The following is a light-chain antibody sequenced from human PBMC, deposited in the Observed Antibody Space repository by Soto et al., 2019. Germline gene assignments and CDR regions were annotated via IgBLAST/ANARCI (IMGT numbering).Light chain of an antibody. V-gene: IGLV2-23*02. CDR3: CSSAVDNTWV. CDR1: SSDVGTYNF. CDR2: EVT. J-gene: IGLJ3*02. Sequence: QSALTQPASVSGSPGQSITISCTGTSSDVGTYNFVSWYQQHPGKAPKVMIYEVTKRPSEISNRFSGSKSGSTASLKISGLQAEDGADYYRCSSAVDNTWVFGGRTKLTVL.